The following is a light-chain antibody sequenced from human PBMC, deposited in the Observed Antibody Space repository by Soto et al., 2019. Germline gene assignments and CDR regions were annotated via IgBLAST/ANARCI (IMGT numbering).Light chain of an antibody. J-gene: IGKJ4*01. CDR3: QQYNDWPLT. Sequence: KVMTQSPATLSVSPGERATLSCRASQSVNSNLAWYQQKPGQAPRLLLYGASTRAIGIPARFSGSASGTEFTLTISSLQSEDSAVYYCQQYNDWPLTLGGGTKVDIK. CDR2: GAS. V-gene: IGKV3-15*01. CDR1: QSVNSN.